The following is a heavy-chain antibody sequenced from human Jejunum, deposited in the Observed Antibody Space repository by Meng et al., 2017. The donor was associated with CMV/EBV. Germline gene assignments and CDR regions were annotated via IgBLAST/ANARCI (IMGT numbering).Heavy chain of an antibody. V-gene: IGHV3-30*02. CDR1: GININYYG. D-gene: IGHD3-22*01. J-gene: IGHJ4*02. CDR3: AKFPIYDSSDHYDY. CDR2: IRHDGSDT. Sequence: VGLVGSWGCLVRPGGALGLSCSTSGININYYGMHWVRQVPGKVLEWVAFIRHDGSDTYYADFVKGRFAISRDSFKDTLFLQMNSLGAEDTAMYYCAKFPIYDSSDHYDYWGQGTLVTVSS.